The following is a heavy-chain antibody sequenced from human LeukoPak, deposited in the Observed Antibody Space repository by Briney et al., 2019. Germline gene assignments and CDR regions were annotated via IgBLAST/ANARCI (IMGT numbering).Heavy chain of an antibody. D-gene: IGHD1-26*01. CDR2: INPNSGGT. V-gene: IGHV1-2*02. CDR3: AILGGSHDAFDI. CDR1: GYTFTGYY. Sequence: ASVKVSCKASGYTFTGYYMHWVRQAPGQGLEWMGWINPNSGGTNYAQRFQGRVTMTRDTSISTAYMELSRLRSDDTAVYYCAILGGSHDAFDIWGQGTMVTVSS. J-gene: IGHJ3*02.